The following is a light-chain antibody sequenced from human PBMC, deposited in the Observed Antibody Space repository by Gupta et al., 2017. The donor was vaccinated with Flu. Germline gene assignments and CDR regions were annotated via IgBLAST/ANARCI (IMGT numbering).Light chain of an antibody. CDR1: SDISNY. CDR3: KQYFDLPMT. V-gene: IGKV1-33*01. Sequence: DIQMTQSPSSLTASVGDRVTITCQASSDISNYLNWYQQKPGKAPKLLIYDASNLETGVPSRFSGSGSGTDFTLTISSLQPEDIATYYCKQYFDLPMTFGQGTRVEIK. CDR2: DAS. J-gene: IGKJ5*01.